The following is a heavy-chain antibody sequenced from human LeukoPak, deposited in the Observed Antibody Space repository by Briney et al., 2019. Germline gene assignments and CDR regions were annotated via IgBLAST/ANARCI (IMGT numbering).Heavy chain of an antibody. CDR2: ISSSSSYI. Sequence: GGSLRLSCVASGFTFSSYRINWVRQAPGKGLEWVSSISSSSSYIYYADSVKGRFTISRDNSKNTLYLQLNSLRTEDTAVYYCAKDGVFWTTGTTGDYWGQGTLVTVSS. CDR3: AKDGVFWTTGTTGDY. J-gene: IGHJ4*02. CDR1: GFTFSSYR. D-gene: IGHD1-1*01. V-gene: IGHV3-21*01.